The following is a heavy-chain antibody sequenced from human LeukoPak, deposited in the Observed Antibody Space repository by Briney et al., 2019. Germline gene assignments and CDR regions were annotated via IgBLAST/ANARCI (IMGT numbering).Heavy chain of an antibody. CDR2: IKQAGSEN. V-gene: IGHV3-7*01. CDR3: ARVRGDYYLDY. J-gene: IGHJ4*02. D-gene: IGHD3-16*01. CDR1: GFIFSSYW. Sequence: GGSLRLSCAASGFIFSSYWMTWVRQAPGKGLEWVANIKQAGSENSYVDSVKGRFTISRDNAKNSLYLQINSLRAEDTAVYYCARVRGDYYLDYWGQGTLVTVSS.